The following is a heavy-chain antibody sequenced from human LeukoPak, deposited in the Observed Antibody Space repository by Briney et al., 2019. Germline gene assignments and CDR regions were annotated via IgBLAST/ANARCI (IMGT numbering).Heavy chain of an antibody. Sequence: GGSLRLSCAASGFTFRSYSMNWVRQAPGKGLEWVSYISGSGRTIYYADSVKGRFTISRDNVKNSFYLQMNSLRDEDTAVYYCARDSPEGSGGSYFVAFDIWGQGTMDTVSS. D-gene: IGHD1-26*01. CDR2: ISGSGRTI. CDR3: ARDSPEGSGGSYFVAFDI. J-gene: IGHJ3*02. CDR1: GFTFRSYS. V-gene: IGHV3-48*02.